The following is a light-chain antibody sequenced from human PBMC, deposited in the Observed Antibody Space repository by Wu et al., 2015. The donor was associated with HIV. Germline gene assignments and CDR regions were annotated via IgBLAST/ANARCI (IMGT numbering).Light chain of an antibody. V-gene: IGKV1-27*01. CDR3: QXYYHTAPWT. Sequence: DIQMTQSPSSLSASVGDRISITCQASQDISNYLAWFQQKPGKVPRLLIYSASTLQSGVPSRFSGSGSGTDFTLTISSLQPEDVATYYCQXYYHTAPWTFGQGPRWRSN. J-gene: IGKJ1*01. CDR2: SAS. CDR1: QDISNY.